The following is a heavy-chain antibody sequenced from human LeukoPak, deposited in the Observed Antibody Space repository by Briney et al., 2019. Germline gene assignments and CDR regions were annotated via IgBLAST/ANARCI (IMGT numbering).Heavy chain of an antibody. J-gene: IGHJ3*02. D-gene: IGHD2-15*01. CDR1: GGSISSSSYY. CDR3: ASDRIEVDAFDI. Sequence: SETLSLTCTVSGGSISSSSYYWGWIRQPPGKGLEWIGSIYYSGSSNYNPSLKSRVTISVDTSKNQFSLKLSSVTAADTAVYYCASDRIEVDAFDIWGQGTMVTVSS. V-gene: IGHV4-39*07. CDR2: IYYSGSS.